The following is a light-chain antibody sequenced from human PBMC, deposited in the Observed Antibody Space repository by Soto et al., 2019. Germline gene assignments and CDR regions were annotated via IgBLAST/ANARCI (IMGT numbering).Light chain of an antibody. CDR1: QSISSW. CDR2: DAS. CDR3: QQYNSYSST. V-gene: IGKV1-5*01. Sequence: DVQMTQSPSTLSASVGDRVTITCRASQSISSWLAWYQQKPGKAPKLLIYDASSLESGVPSRFSGSGSGTEFTLTISSLQPDDFATYYCQQYNSYSSTFGQGTKPEIK. J-gene: IGKJ2*02.